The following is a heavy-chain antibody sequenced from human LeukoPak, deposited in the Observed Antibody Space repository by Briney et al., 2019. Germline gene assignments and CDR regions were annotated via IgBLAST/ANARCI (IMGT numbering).Heavy chain of an antibody. CDR3: TTDSSGWEYCYYYMDV. CDR1: GFIFSSYW. V-gene: IGHV3-7*03. CDR2: IKQDGSEK. D-gene: IGHD6-19*01. Sequence: GGSLRLSCAASGFIFSSYWMSWVRQAPGKGLEWVANIKQDGSEKYYVDSVKGRFTISRDNAKNSLYLQMNSLKTEDTAVYYCTTDSSGWEYCYYYMDVWGKGTTVTVSS. J-gene: IGHJ6*03.